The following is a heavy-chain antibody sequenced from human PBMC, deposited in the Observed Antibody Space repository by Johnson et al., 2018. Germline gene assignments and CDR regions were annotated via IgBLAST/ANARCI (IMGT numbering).Heavy chain of an antibody. V-gene: IGHV1-69*09. CDR1: GGTFSSYA. D-gene: IGHD1-20*01. J-gene: IGHJ3*02. CDR3: ARGGGITGTALDI. CDR2: IIPILGIA. Sequence: VQLVQSGAEVKKPGSSVKVSCKASGGTFSSYAISWVRQAPGQGLEWMGRIIPILGIANYAQKFQGRVTITADKPTSTAYMELSSLRSEDTAVYYCARGGGITGTALDIWVQGTMVTVSS.